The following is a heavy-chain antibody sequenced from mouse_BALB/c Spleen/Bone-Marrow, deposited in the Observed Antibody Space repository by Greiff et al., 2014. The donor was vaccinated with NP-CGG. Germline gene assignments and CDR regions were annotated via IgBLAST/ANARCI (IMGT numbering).Heavy chain of an antibody. CDR2: IFPGSGNV. Sequence: QVQLQQPGAEVARPGTSVKLSCKGSGYPFTDYYIKWVKQQTGHGLEWIGEIFPGSGNVRYNEKFKGKATLTADRSSTTAYMQLCRLTDEAAAEFCCHWGHDAFACWGEGTAGTV. CDR1: GYPFTDYY. CDR3: HWGHDAFAC. J-gene: IGHJ2*01. D-gene: IGHD2-12*01. V-gene: IGHV1-77*01.